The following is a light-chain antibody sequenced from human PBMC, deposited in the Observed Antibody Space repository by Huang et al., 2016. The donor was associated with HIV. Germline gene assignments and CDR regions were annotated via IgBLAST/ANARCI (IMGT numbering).Light chain of an antibody. J-gene: IGKJ2*01. CDR1: QSVSTN. CDR3: QQYNNWPPNT. CDR2: GAS. Sequence: EIVMTQSPATLSVSPGERATLSCRASQSVSTNLAWYHHKPGQAPRLLIHGASTRVTGIPARFSGSGSGTEFTLTISTLQSEDFAVYYCQQYNNWPPNTFGQGTKLEIK. V-gene: IGKV3-15*01.